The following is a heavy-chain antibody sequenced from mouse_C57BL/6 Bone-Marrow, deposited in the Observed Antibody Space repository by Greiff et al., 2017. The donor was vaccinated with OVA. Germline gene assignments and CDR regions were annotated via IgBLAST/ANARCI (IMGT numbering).Heavy chain of an antibody. CDR2: IHPNSGST. J-gene: IGHJ1*03. CDR1: GYTFTSYW. V-gene: IGHV1-64*01. CDR3: AKGGCYYNNYVGWYFDV. Sequence: VQLKQPGAELVKPGASVKLSCKTSGYTFTSYWMHWVKQRPGQGLEWIGMIHPNSGSTNYNEKFKSKATLTVDKSSSSADMQLSSLTSEDSAVYYCAKGGCYYNNYVGWYFDVWGTGTTVTVSS. D-gene: IGHD2-5*01.